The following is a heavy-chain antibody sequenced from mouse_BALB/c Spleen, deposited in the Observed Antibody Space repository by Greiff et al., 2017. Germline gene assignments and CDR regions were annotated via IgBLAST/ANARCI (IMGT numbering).Heavy chain of an antibody. CDR3: AREGYGSSYWFAY. D-gene: IGHD1-1*01. CDR1: GFTFSDYY. J-gene: IGHJ3*01. CDR2: ISDGGSYT. V-gene: IGHV5-4*02. Sequence: EVQLVESGGGLVKPGGSLKLSCAASGFTFSDYYMDWVRQTPEKRLEWVATISDGGSYTYYPDSVKGRFTISRDNAKNNLYLQMSSLKSEDTAMYYCAREGYGSSYWFAYWGQGTLVTVSA.